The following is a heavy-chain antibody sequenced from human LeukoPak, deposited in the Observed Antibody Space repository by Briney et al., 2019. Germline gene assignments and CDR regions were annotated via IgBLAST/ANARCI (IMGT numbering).Heavy chain of an antibody. CDR2: INPNSGGT. CDR3: ARDRAAVGTVDFHY. J-gene: IGHJ4*02. Sequence: ASVKVSCKASGYTFTGYYMHWVRQAPGQGLEWMGWINPNSGGTNYAQKFQGRVTMTRDTSISTAHMELRSLRSDDTAVYYCARDRAAVGTVDFHYWGQGTLVTVSS. D-gene: IGHD6-13*01. V-gene: IGHV1-2*02. CDR1: GYTFTGYY.